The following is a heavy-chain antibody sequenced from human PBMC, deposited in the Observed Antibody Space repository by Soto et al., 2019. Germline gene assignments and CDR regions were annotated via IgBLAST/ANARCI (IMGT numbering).Heavy chain of an antibody. J-gene: IGHJ6*02. CDR2: ISAYNGNT. CDR3: ARDGTGLMVYAMEYYYYGMDV. V-gene: IGHV1-18*01. CDR1: GYTFTSYG. D-gene: IGHD2-8*01. Sequence: ASVKVSCKASGYTFTSYGISWVRQAPGQGLEWMGWISAYNGNTNYAQKLQGRVTMTTDTSTSTAYMELRSLRSDDTAVYYCARDGTGLMVYAMEYYYYGMDVWGQGTTVTVSS.